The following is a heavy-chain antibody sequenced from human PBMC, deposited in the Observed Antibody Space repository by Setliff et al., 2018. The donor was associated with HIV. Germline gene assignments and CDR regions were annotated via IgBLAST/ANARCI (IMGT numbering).Heavy chain of an antibody. CDR2: FNPNSGVT. J-gene: IGHJ4*02. Sequence: ASVKVSCKASGFIFTDYQMHWVRQAPGQGLEWLGRFNPNSGVTNSPQKFQGRVTMTRDTSINTAYMELSRLTSDDTAFYYCAREPTGDFWSGYSSRGLDYWGQGTLVTVS. CDR3: AREPTGDFWSGYSSRGLDY. D-gene: IGHD3-3*01. V-gene: IGHV1-2*06. CDR1: GFIFTDYQ.